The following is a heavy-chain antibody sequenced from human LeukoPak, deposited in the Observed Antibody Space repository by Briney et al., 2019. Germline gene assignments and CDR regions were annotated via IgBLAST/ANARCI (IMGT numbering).Heavy chain of an antibody. CDR3: AKNGDNSFDY. Sequence: QPGRSLRLSXAASGFTFSRYGMHWVRQAPGKGLECVAVIWYDGSNKYYADSVKGRFTISRDNSKKTLYLQMNSLRAEDTAVYYCAKNGDNSFDYWGQGTLVTVSS. J-gene: IGHJ4*02. V-gene: IGHV3-33*06. CDR2: IWYDGSNK. D-gene: IGHD4-17*01. CDR1: GFTFSRYG.